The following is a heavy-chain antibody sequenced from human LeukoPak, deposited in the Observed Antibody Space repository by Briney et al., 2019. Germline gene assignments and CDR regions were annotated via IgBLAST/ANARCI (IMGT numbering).Heavy chain of an antibody. D-gene: IGHD5-24*01. J-gene: IGHJ4*02. Sequence: GGSLRLSCAASGFTFSSYAMSWVRQAPGKGLEWVSAIIPSRATYYADSEKGRFTISRDNSKNTLSLQMNSLRAEDTAVYYCAKDDGYNTYNQYDYWGQGTLVTVSS. CDR1: GFTFSSYA. CDR3: AKDDGYNTYNQYDY. V-gene: IGHV3-23*01. CDR2: IIPSRAT.